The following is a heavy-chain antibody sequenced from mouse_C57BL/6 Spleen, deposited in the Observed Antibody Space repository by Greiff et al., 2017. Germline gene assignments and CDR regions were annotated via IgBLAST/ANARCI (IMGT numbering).Heavy chain of an antibody. CDR3: AREGKYSNHYAMDY. D-gene: IGHD2-5*01. V-gene: IGHV5-6*01. J-gene: IGHJ4*01. CDR2: ISSGGSYT. Sequence: VQLVESGGDLVKPGGSLKLSCAASGFTFSSYGMSWVRQTPDKRLEWVATISSGGSYTYYPDSVKGRFTISRDNAKNTLYLQMSSLKSEDTAMYYGAREGKYSNHYAMDYWCQGTSVTVSS. CDR1: GFTFSSYG.